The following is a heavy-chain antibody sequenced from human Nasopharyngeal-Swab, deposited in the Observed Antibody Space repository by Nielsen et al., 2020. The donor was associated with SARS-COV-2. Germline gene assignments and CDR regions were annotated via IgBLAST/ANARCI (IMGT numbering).Heavy chain of an antibody. J-gene: IGHJ4*02. V-gene: IGHV4-39*01. CDR3: ARYRGGFYSSNWYFDY. Sequence: WIRQPPGKGLERIGSIYYSGSTYYNPALKSRVTISVDTSKNQFSLKLSSVTAADTAVYYCARYRGGFYSSNWYFDYWGQGTLVTVSS. CDR2: IYYSGST. D-gene: IGHD6-13*01.